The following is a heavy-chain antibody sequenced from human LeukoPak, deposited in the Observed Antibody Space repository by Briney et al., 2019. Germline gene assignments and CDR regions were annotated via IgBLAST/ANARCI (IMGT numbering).Heavy chain of an antibody. CDR1: GFTFSDYY. V-gene: IGHV3-11*01. J-gene: IGHJ4*02. D-gene: IGHD2-21*02. CDR3: ARDMCGGDCYFFDY. Sequence: NPGGSLRLSCAASGFTFSDYYMSWIRQAPGKGLEWVSYISNSGSTIYYADSVKGRFTISRDYAKNSLFLQMNSLRAEDTVVYYCARDMCGGDCYFFDYWGQGTLVTVSS. CDR2: ISNSGSTI.